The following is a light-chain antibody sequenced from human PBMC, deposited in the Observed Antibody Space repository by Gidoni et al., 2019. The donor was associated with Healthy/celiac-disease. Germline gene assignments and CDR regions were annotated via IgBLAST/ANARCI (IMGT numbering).Light chain of an antibody. CDR1: SSNLGSNT. J-gene: IGLJ3*02. Sequence: QSVLTQPPSASGTPGQRVTISCSGSSSNLGSNTVNWYQQLPGPAPKLLIYSNNQRPSGVPYRFSGAKSGTSASLAISGLQSEDEADYYCAAWDDSLNGWVFGGGTKLTVL. CDR2: SNN. V-gene: IGLV1-44*01. CDR3: AAWDDSLNGWV.